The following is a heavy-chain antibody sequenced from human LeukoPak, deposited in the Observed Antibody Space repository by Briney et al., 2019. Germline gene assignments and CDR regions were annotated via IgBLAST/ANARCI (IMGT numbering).Heavy chain of an antibody. CDR2: IYYSGST. J-gene: IGHJ4*02. V-gene: IGHV4-38-2*02. CDR3: ARHTFGVGATGGVYFDY. D-gene: IGHD1-26*01. Sequence: SETLSLTCTVSGYSISSGYYWGWIRQPPGKGLEWIGSIYYSGSTYYNPSLKSRVTISVDTSKNQFSLKLSSVTAADTAVYYCARHTFGVGATGGVYFDYWGQGTLVTVSS. CDR1: GYSISSGYY.